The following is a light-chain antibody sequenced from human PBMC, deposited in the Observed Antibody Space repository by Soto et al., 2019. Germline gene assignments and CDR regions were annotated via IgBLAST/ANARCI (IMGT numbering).Light chain of an antibody. Sequence: ILMSQSPSSLSASVGDRVTITCRASQDLDKWLDWYQQKPGKAPNLLIYKSSTLREGVPSRFSGCGSGTEYILTISDLQPDDFGTYYCQQDSCYWTFGQGTMVEIK. V-gene: IGKV1-5*03. CDR2: KSS. CDR3: QQDSCYWT. J-gene: IGKJ1*01. CDR1: QDLDKW.